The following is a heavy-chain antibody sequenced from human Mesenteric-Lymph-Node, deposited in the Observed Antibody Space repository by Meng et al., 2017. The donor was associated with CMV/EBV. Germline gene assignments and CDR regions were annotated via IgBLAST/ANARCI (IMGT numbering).Heavy chain of an antibody. J-gene: IGHJ6*02. D-gene: IGHD3-3*01. CDR3: AKAQYFNFWSDSNYYGMDV. Sequence: GGSLRLSCAASGFTFDTYGMHWVRLAPGKGLEWVAFIRNDGSNKYFADSVKGRFTISRDNSKNTLYLQMSSLRPEDTALYYCAKAQYFNFWSDSNYYGMDVWGQGTTVTVSS. CDR1: GFTFDTYG. CDR2: IRNDGSNK. V-gene: IGHV3-30*02.